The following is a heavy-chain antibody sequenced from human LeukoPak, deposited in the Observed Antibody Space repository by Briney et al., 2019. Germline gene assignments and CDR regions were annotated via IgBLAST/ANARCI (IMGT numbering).Heavy chain of an antibody. CDR1: GGSISSSSYY. V-gene: IGHV4-39*07. J-gene: IGHJ4*02. CDR3: ARGEWSGYCSRCFDY. CDR2: INHSGST. D-gene: IGHD2-2*01. Sequence: PSETLSLTCTVSGGSISSSSYYWGWIRQPPGKGLEWIGEINHSGSTNYNPSLKSRVTISVDTSKNQFSLKLSSVTAADTAVYYCARGEWSGYCSRCFDYWGQGTLVTVSS.